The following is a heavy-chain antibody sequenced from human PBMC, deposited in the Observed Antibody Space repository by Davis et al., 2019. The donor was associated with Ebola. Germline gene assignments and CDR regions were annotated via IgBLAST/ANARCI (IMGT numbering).Heavy chain of an antibody. D-gene: IGHD3-22*01. CDR2: INGDGSRT. V-gene: IGHV3-74*01. Sequence: GESLKISCAASGFTFSSHWMHWVRQVPGKGLVWVSRINGDGSRTTYADSVKGRFTISRDNAKSTLYLQMNSLRAEDTALYYCARGLLIVVGLDPDGFDIWGLGTMVTVS. J-gene: IGHJ3*02. CDR3: ARGLLIVVGLDPDGFDI. CDR1: GFTFSSHW.